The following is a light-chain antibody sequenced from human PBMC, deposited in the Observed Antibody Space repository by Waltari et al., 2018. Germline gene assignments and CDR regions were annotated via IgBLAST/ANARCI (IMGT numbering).Light chain of an antibody. CDR1: SSDGGRYNF. J-gene: IGLJ1*01. CDR2: DVN. Sequence: QSALTQPPSVSGSPGQSVTISCTGTSSDGGRYNFVSWYQRHPDNAPNLLIYDVNKRPSGVPDRFSGSKSGNTASLTISGLQGEDEADYYCCSYAGSYTYVFGTGTKVTAL. CDR3: CSYAGSYTYV. V-gene: IGLV2-11*01.